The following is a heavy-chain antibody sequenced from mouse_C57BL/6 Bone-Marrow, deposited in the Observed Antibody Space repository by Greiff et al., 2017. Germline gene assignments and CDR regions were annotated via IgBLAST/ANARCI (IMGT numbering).Heavy chain of an antibody. CDR2: IDPSDSYT. CDR3: ARYGWYFDV. CDR1: GYTFTSYW. V-gene: IGHV1-69*01. Sequence: VQLQQPGAELVMPGASVKLSCKASGYTFTSYWMHWVKQRPGQGLEWIGEIDPSDSYTNYNQKFKGKSTLTVDKSSSTAYMQLSSLKSEDTAVYYCARYGWYFDVWGTGTTVTVSS. D-gene: IGHD1-1*02. J-gene: IGHJ1*03.